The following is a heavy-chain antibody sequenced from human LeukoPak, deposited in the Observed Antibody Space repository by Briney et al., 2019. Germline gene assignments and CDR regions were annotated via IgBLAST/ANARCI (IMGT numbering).Heavy chain of an antibody. V-gene: IGHV3-21*04. Sequence: PGGSLRLSCAASGFTFSSYSMNWVRQAPGKGLEWVSSISSSSSYIYYADSVKGRFTISRDNSKNTLYLRMDSLTAEDTAVYYCANLGGDLYAFDYWGQGTLVTVSS. CDR1: GFTFSSYS. J-gene: IGHJ4*02. D-gene: IGHD2-21*02. CDR2: ISSSSSYI. CDR3: ANLGGDLYAFDY.